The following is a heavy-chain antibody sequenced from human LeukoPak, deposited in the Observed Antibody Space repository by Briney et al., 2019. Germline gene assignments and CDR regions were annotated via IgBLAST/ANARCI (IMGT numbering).Heavy chain of an antibody. CDR3: VRGQCSSSGCSTRVSGLDV. CDR2: IWYDGSNK. CDR1: GFTFSSYG. Sequence: PGGSLRLSCAASGFTFSSYGMHWVRQAPGKGLEWVAVIWYDGSNKYYADSVKGRFTISRDNSKNTLYLQMNSLRAEDTAVYYCVRGQCSSSGCSTRVSGLDVWGQGTVVTVFS. J-gene: IGHJ3*01. D-gene: IGHD2-2*01. V-gene: IGHV3-33*01.